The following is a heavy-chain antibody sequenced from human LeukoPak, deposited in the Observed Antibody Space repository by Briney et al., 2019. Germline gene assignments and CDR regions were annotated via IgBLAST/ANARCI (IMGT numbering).Heavy chain of an antibody. CDR2: IKEDGSIK. J-gene: IGHJ6*02. Sequence: GALRLSCAASGFLFRNYWMSWVRQAPGKGLEWVANIKEDGSIKYYVDSVKGRFTISRDTAKNSVYLQMNSLRVEDTGIYFCARPKDCSGGSCYYYGMDVWGQGTTVTVSS. D-gene: IGHD2-15*01. CDR3: ARPKDCSGGSCYYYGMDV. CDR1: GFLFRNYW. V-gene: IGHV3-7*01.